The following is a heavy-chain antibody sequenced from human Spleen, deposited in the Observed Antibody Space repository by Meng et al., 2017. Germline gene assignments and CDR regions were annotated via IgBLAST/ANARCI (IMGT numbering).Heavy chain of an antibody. CDR3: ARVRGGSPDY. Sequence: QVQLVGSGGGVVQPGRSLRLSCAASGYTFSSYAMHWVRQAPGKGLEWVSFISYDGSNDYYADSVKGRFTISRDSSKNTLYLQMNSLRPEDTAVYYCARVRGGSPDYWGQGTLVTVSS. V-gene: IGHV3-30*04. D-gene: IGHD2-15*01. J-gene: IGHJ4*02. CDR2: ISYDGSND. CDR1: GYTFSSYA.